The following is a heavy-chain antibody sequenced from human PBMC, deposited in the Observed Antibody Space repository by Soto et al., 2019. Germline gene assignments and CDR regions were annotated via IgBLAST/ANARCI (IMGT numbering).Heavy chain of an antibody. V-gene: IGHV4-34*01. J-gene: IGHJ5*02. CDR1: GGSFSGYY. D-gene: IGHD3-10*01. CDR3: ARCPTRYYYGSGCWFDP. Sequence: QVQLQQWGAGLLKPSETLSLTCAVYGGSFSGYYWSWIRQPPGKGLEWIGEINHSGSTNYNPSLKSRVTISVDTSKNQFSLTLSSVTAADTAVYYCARCPTRYYYGSGCWFDPWGQGTLVTVSS. CDR2: INHSGST.